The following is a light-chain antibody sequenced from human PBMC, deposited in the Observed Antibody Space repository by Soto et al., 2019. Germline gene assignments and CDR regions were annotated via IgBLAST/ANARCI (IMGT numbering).Light chain of an antibody. CDR2: GAS. CDR3: QQLNNYPPWT. J-gene: IGKJ1*01. CDR1: QGINTY. V-gene: IGKV1-9*01. Sequence: DIQLTQSPSFLSASVGDRVTITCRASQGINTYLAWYQQKPGNAPNLLIYGASTLQNGVPSRFSGSGSGTEFTLTISSLQPEDFATYYCQQLNNYPPWTFGQGTKVEIK.